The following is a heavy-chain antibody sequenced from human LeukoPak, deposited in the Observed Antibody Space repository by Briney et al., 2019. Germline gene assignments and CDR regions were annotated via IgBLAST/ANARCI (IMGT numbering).Heavy chain of an antibody. J-gene: IGHJ4*02. V-gene: IGHV4-59*01. Sequence: SETLSLTCNVSGDSITSYYWSWIRQPPGKGLEWIGYIYYSGNTKYNPSFNSRVTMSVDTSKNQFSLKLTSVTAADTAVYFCAREGTTGWAFWGQGTLVTVSS. D-gene: IGHD1-1*01. CDR2: IYYSGNT. CDR1: GDSITSYY. CDR3: AREGTTGWAF.